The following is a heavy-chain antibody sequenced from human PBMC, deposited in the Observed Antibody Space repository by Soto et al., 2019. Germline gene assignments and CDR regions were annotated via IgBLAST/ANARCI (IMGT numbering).Heavy chain of an antibody. D-gene: IGHD6-6*01. CDR1: GYTFTGYY. V-gene: IGHV1-2*02. CDR2: INPKSGGT. J-gene: IGHJ5*02. CDR3: ARHSSSSFGFDP. Sequence: GASVKVSCKXSGYTFTGYYMHWVRQAPGQGLEWMGWINPKSGGTNYAQKFQGRVTMTRDTSISTAYMELSRLRSDDTAVYYCARHSSSSFGFDPWGQGTLVTVSS.